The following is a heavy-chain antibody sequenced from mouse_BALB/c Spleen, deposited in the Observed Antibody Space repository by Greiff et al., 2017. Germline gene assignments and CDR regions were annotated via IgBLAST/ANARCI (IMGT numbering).Heavy chain of an antibody. V-gene: IGHV5-12-1*01. CDR3: ARQGYDYDGFAY. D-gene: IGHD2-4*01. J-gene: IGHJ3*01. CDR2: ISSGGGST. CDR1: GFAFSSYD. Sequence: EVHLVESGGGLVKPGGSLKLSCAASGFAFSSYDMSWVRQTPEKRLEWVAYISSGGGSTYYPDTVKGRFTISRDNAKNTLYLQMSSLKSEDTAMYYCARQGYDYDGFAYWGQGTLVTVSA.